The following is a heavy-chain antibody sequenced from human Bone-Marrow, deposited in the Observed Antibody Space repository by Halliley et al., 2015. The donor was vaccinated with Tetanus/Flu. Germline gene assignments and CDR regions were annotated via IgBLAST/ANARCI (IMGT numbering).Heavy chain of an antibody. CDR2: IIGYNGNT. V-gene: IGHV1-18*01. J-gene: IGHJ4*02. D-gene: IGHD5-12*01. CDR3: ARDMDTGYYIFDH. Sequence: EWMGWIIGYNGNTKYAQRLQGRVTMTRDRTATTAYRELRSLRSDDTAIYYCARDMDTGYYIFDHGGLGTLVTVSS.